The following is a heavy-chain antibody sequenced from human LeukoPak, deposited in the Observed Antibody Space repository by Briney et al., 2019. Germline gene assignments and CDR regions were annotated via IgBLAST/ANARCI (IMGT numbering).Heavy chain of an antibody. Sequence: PPGGSLRLSCAASGFTFGDYGVSWVRQVPGKGLEWVSSINWNGVSTGYAKSVKGRFTISRDNAKNSLYLQMNSLRVEDTAVYHCARHELAYCGSDCPNWYFDLWGRGTLVTVSS. CDR3: ARHELAYCGSDCPNWYFDL. D-gene: IGHD2-21*02. CDR1: GFTFGDYG. CDR2: INWNGVST. J-gene: IGHJ2*01. V-gene: IGHV3-20*01.